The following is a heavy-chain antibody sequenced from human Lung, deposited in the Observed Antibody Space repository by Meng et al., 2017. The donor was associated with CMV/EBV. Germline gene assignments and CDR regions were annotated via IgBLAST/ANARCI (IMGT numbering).Heavy chain of an antibody. J-gene: IGHJ4*02. CDR2: IRYDGSNK. CDR3: AKGGDYDSSGDY. D-gene: IGHD3-22*01. CDR1: GFTFSSYG. Sequence: GGSLRLSCAGSGFTFSSYGMHWVRQAPGKGLEWVAFIRYDGSNKYYADSVKGRFTISRDNSKNTLYLQMNSLRAEDTAVYYCAKGGDYDSSGDYWGQGTLVTVSS. V-gene: IGHV3-30*02.